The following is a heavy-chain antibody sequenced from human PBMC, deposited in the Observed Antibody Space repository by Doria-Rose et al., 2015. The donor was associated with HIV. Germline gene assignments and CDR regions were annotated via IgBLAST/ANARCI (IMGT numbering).Heavy chain of an antibody. CDR2: IFSDDER. CDR3: ARIKSSRWYHKYYFDF. Sequence: QITLKESGPVLVKPTETLTLTCTVSGVSLSSPGMGVSWIRQPPGKALEWLANIFSDDERSYKTSLKRRLTISRRTSKSQVVLTMTDMDPVDTATYYCARIKSSRWYHKYYFDFWGQGTLVIVSA. D-gene: IGHD6-13*01. CDR1: GVSLSSPGMG. V-gene: IGHV2-26*01. J-gene: IGHJ4*02.